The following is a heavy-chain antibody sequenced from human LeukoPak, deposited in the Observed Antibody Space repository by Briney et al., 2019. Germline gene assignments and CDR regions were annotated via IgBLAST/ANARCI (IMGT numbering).Heavy chain of an antibody. CDR2: IYRNADGGTT. Sequence: GGSLRLSCAASGFTFSNAWMTWVRQAPGKGLEWVGRIYRNADGGTTDYAAPVKGRFTISRDDSKNTLYLQMNSLKTEDTAVYYCTTASYCSTTTCYASSNYYYGLDAWGQGTSVTVSS. V-gene: IGHV3-15*05. D-gene: IGHD2-2*01. J-gene: IGHJ6*02. CDR1: GFTFSNAW. CDR3: TTASYCSTTTCYASSNYYYGLDA.